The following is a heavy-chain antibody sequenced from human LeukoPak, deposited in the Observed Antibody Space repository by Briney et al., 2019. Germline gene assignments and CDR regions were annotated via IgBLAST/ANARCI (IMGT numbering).Heavy chain of an antibody. CDR3: ARHSSDYYGPFDY. Sequence: SETLSLTCTVSGGSISYYYWSWIRQPPGKGLEWVGYIYYSGSTKYNPSLRSRVTMSVDTSKNQFSLKLSSVTAADTAVYFCARHSSDYYGPFDYWGQGTLVTVSS. J-gene: IGHJ4*02. CDR1: GGSISYYY. V-gene: IGHV4-59*08. D-gene: IGHD4-17*01. CDR2: IYYSGST.